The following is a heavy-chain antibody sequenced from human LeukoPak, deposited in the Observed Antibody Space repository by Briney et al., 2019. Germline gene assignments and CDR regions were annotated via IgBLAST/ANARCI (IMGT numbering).Heavy chain of an antibody. V-gene: IGHV1-18*01. J-gene: IGHJ4*02. D-gene: IGHD4-17*01. CDR1: GYTFTTYG. Sequence: ASVKVSCKASGYTFTTYGISWVRQVPGQGLEWMGWISTYNGNTNYAQRLQGRVTMTTDTSTSTAYMELRSLRYDDTAVYYCARDRPYGDYDYWGQGTLVTVSS. CDR3: ARDRPYGDYDY. CDR2: ISTYNGNT.